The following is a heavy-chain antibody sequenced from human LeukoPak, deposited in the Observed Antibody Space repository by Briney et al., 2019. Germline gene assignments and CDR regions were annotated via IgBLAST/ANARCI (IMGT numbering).Heavy chain of an antibody. CDR3: ARTIVEVRAASDVFDI. D-gene: IGHD2-2*01. Sequence: GGSLRLSCAASGSTFSTSWMSWVRQAPGKGLEWVANIFQDGNEKYYVDSVKGRFTISRGNAKNSLYLQMNSLRVEDTAVYYCARTIVEVRAASDVFDIWGQGTMATVSS. CDR1: GSTFSTSW. CDR2: IFQDGNEK. J-gene: IGHJ3*02. V-gene: IGHV3-7*01.